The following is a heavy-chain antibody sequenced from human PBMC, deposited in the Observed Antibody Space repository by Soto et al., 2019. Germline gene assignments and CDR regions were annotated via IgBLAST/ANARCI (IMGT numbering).Heavy chain of an antibody. D-gene: IGHD2-2*01. V-gene: IGHV3-30*03. CDR2: ISYDGSNK. CDR3: ARVVPAAMYYYYGMDV. Sequence: QVPLVESGGSVVQPGRSLRLSCAASGFTFSTYGMHWFRQAPRKGLEWVAFISYDGSNKYYADSVKGRLTISRDNSKNTLYLQMSSLLAEDTVGYYCARVVPAAMYYYYGMDVWCQGTTVTVS. CDR1: GFTFSTYG. J-gene: IGHJ6*02.